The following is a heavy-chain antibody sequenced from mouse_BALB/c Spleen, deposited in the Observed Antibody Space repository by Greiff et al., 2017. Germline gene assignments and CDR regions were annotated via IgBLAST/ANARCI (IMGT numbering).Heavy chain of an antibody. J-gene: IGHJ4*01. V-gene: IGHV1S137*01. Sequence: QVQLQQSGAELVRPGVSVKISCKGSGYTFTDYAMHWVKQSHAKSLEWIGVISTYYGDASYNQKFKGKATMTVDKSSSTAYMELARLTSEDSAIFYCARWGTTVIKVAMDYWGQGTSVTVSS. CDR2: ISTYYGDA. CDR1: GYTFTDYA. D-gene: IGHD1-1*01. CDR3: ARWGTTVIKVAMDY.